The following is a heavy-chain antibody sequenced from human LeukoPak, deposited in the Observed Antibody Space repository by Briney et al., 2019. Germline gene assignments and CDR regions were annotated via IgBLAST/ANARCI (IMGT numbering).Heavy chain of an antibody. CDR3: ARSLSTAGIDY. CDR1: GYSISSGRY. V-gene: IGHV4-38-2*01. CDR2: IYHSGST. D-gene: IGHD2-2*01. J-gene: IGHJ4*02. Sequence: KPSETLSLTCAVSGYSISSGRYWGWIRQPPGKGLEWIGSIYHSGSTYYNPSLKSRVTISVDTSKSQFSLNPRSVTAADTAVYYCARSLSTAGIDYWGQGTLVTVSS.